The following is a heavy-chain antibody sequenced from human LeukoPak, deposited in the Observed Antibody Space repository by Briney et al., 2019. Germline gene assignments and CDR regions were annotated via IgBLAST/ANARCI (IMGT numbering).Heavy chain of an antibody. CDR2: IHDSGST. D-gene: IGHD4-23*01. CDR1: GGSISSDY. J-gene: IGHJ4*02. Sequence: SETLSLTCTVYGGSISSDYWSWIRQIPGKGLEWIGYIHDSGSTNYNPSLKSRVTMSVDTSKNQFSLKLRSVTAADTAVYYCARDRIDYGGNEAGFDYWGQGALVTVSS. V-gene: IGHV4-59*12. CDR3: ARDRIDYGGNEAGFDY.